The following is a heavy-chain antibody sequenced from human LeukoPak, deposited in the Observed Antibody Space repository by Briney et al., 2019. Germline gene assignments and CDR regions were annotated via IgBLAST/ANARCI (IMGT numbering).Heavy chain of an antibody. J-gene: IGHJ6*03. CDR3: ARVEYDFWSGYPCYYYYYMDV. V-gene: IGHV3-7*01. D-gene: IGHD3-3*01. CDR2: IKQDGSEK. CDR1: GFTFSSYW. Sequence: GGSLRLSCAASGFTFSSYWMSWVRQAPGKGLEWVANIKQDGSEKYYVDSVKGRFTISRDNAKNSLYLQMNSLRAEDTAVYYCARVEYDFWSGYPCYYYYYMDVWGKGTTVTVSS.